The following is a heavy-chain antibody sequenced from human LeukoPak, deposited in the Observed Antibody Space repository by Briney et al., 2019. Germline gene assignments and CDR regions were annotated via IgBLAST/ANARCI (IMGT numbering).Heavy chain of an antibody. D-gene: IGHD2-2*01. J-gene: IGHJ5*02. Sequence: SETLSLTCAVYGGSFSGYYWSWIRQPPGKGLEWIGEIHHSGSTNYNPSLKSRVTISVDTSKNQFSLKLSSVTAADTAVYYCARGDIVVVPAAMGAFCWFDPWGQGTLVTVSS. V-gene: IGHV4-34*01. CDR3: ARGDIVVVPAAMGAFCWFDP. CDR2: IHHSGST. CDR1: GGSFSGYY.